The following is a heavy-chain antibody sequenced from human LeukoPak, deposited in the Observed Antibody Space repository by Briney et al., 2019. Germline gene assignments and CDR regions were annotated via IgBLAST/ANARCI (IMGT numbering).Heavy chain of an antibody. CDR2: IYYSGST. V-gene: IGHV4-39*07. D-gene: IGHD3-10*01. CDR3: ARGSDLWFGEFRNWFDP. CDR1: GGSFSSSSYY. Sequence: SETLSLTCTVSGGSFSSSSYYWGWIRQPPGKGLEWIGSIYYSGSTYYNPSLKSRVTISVDTSKNQFSLKLSSVTAADTAVYYCARGSDLWFGEFRNWFDPWGQGTLVTVSS. J-gene: IGHJ5*02.